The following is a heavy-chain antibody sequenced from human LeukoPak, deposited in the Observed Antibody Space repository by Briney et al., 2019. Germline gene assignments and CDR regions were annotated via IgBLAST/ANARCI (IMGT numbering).Heavy chain of an antibody. J-gene: IGHJ4*02. D-gene: IGHD2-21*01. V-gene: IGHV3-33*01. CDR3: VRELPPVVQYYFDH. CDR2: IWYDGSNI. Sequence: PGGSLRLSCAASGFTFSDYGMHWVRQAPGKGLEWVAVIWYDGSNIYYADSVKGRFTISRGNSRNTLYLQMNSLRAEDTAVYYCVRELPPVVQYYFDHWGPGTLVTVSS. CDR1: GFTFSDYG.